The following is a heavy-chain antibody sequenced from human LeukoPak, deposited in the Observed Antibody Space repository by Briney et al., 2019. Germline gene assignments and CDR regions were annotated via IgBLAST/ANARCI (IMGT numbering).Heavy chain of an antibody. CDR3: STEDKYCTGANCGVF. J-gene: IGHJ4*02. D-gene: IGHD2-8*02. V-gene: IGHV1-2*02. CDR2: IIPDSGGT. CDR1: GYTFNSYS. Sequence: ASVKVSCKASGYTFNSYSITWVRQAPGQGLEWMGFIIPDSGGTTYQQNFQGRVTMTRDTSISTFYMELSSLRPDDTAVYYCSTEDKYCTGANCGVFWGQGTLVTVSS.